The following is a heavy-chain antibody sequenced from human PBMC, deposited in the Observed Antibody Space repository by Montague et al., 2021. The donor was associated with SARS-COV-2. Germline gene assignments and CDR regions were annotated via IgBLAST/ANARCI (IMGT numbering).Heavy chain of an antibody. D-gene: IGHD2-2*02. CDR1: GGSISGYY. J-gene: IGHJ6*02. V-gene: IGHV4-34*01. CDR3: ARVPYRLLYVPRYYGMDV. CDR2: ISHSGGT. Sequence: SETLSLTCAVYGGSISGYYWSWIRQPPGEGLEWIAEISHSGGTSYNPSLKSRVTISVDTSKNQYSLKLSSATAADTAVYYCARVPYRLLYVPRYYGMDVWGQGTTVTVSS.